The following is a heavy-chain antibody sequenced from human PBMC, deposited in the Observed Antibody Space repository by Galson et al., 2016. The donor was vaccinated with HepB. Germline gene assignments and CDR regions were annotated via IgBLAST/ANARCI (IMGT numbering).Heavy chain of an antibody. J-gene: IGHJ4*02. D-gene: IGHD5-18*01. CDR2: INAGNGNT. V-gene: IGHV1-3*01. CDR3: ARGYSYGPFDS. CDR1: GYTFTIYV. Sequence: SVKVSCKASGYTFTIYVIHWVRQAPGQRLEWMGWINAGNGNTKYSQKFQGRVTITRDTSASTTYMELSSLRSEDTAVYYCARGYSYGPFDSWGQGTLVTVSS.